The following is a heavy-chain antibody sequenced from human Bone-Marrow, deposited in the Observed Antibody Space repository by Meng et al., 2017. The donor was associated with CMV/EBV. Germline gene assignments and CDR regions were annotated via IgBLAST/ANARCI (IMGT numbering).Heavy chain of an antibody. CDR2: IYYSGST. Sequence: ESLKISCTVSGGSISSSSYYWGWIRQPPGKGLEWIGSIYYSGSTYYNPSLKSRVTISVDTSKNQFSLKLSSMTAADTAVYYCARESPHYKYCSSTSCYRQIDYWGQGTLVTVSS. J-gene: IGHJ4*02. CDR1: GGSISSSSYY. V-gene: IGHV4-39*07. D-gene: IGHD2-2*02. CDR3: ARESPHYKYCSSTSCYRQIDY.